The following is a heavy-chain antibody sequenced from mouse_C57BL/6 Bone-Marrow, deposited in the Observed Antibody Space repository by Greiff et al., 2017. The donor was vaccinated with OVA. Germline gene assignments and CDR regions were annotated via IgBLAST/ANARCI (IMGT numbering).Heavy chain of an antibody. D-gene: IGHD2-5*01. J-gene: IGHJ3*01. Sequence: QVTLKVSGPGILQPSQTLSLTCSFSGFSLSTFGMGVGWIRQPSGKGLEWLAHIWWDDDKYYNPALKSRLTISKDTSKNQVFLKIANVDAADTSTYYCALSFYSNFSWFAYWGQGTLVTVSA. CDR2: IWWDDDK. CDR3: ALSFYSNFSWFAY. CDR1: GFSLSTFGMG. V-gene: IGHV8-8*01.